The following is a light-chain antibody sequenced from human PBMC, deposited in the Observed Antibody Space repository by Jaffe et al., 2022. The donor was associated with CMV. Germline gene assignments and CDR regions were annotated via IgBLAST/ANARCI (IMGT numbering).Light chain of an antibody. J-gene: IGKJ1*01. CDR1: QSINTW. CDR2: RAS. CDR3: QQYNDYSGT. Sequence: DIQMTQSPSTLSASVGDRVTITCRASQSINTWLAWYQQKPGKAPNLLIYRASSLESGVPSRFSASGSGTEFTLTISSLQPDDFATYYCQQYNDYSGTFGQGTKVEIK. V-gene: IGKV1-5*03.